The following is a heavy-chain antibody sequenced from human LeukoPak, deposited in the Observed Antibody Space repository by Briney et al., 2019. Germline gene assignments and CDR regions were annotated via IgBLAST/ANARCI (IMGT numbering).Heavy chain of an antibody. CDR1: GFTFSSYW. J-gene: IGHJ4*02. CDR3: ASLGGNSGY. V-gene: IGHV3-74*01. D-gene: IGHD4-23*01. CDR2: ITSDGSST. Sequence: GGSLRLSCAASGFTFSSYWMHWVRQAPGKGLVWVSRITSDGSSTSYADSVKGRFTISRDNAKNTVYLQMNSLRAEDTAVYYCASLGGNSGYWGQGTLVTVSS.